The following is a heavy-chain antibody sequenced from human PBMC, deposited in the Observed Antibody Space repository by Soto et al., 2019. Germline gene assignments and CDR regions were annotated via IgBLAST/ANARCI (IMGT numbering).Heavy chain of an antibody. D-gene: IGHD3-3*01. Sequence: PSETLSLTCTVSGGSISSDDYYWSWIRQPPGKGLEWIGYIYHSGSSYYNPSLKSRVTISIDTSKNQLSLKLSSVTAADTAVYYCARTNYDFWSGYWAPTRYNWFDPWGQGTLVTVSS. J-gene: IGHJ5*02. V-gene: IGHV4-30-4*01. CDR2: IYHSGSS. CDR1: GGSISSDDYY. CDR3: ARTNYDFWSGYWAPTRYNWFDP.